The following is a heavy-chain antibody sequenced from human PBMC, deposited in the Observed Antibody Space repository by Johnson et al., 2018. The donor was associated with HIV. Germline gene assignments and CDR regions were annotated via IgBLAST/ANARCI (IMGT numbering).Heavy chain of an antibody. D-gene: IGHD5-12*01. J-gene: IGHJ3*02. Sequence: QVQLVESGGGVVRPGGSLRLSCAASGFTFRSYGMHWVRQAPGKGLEWVAVISSDGSNKYYADSVKVRFTISRDNSKNTLYLQMNSLRAEDTAVYYCARVGVSGYDLAAFDIWGQGTMVTVSS. CDR2: ISSDGSNK. V-gene: IGHV3-30*03. CDR3: ARVGVSGYDLAAFDI. CDR1: GFTFRSYG.